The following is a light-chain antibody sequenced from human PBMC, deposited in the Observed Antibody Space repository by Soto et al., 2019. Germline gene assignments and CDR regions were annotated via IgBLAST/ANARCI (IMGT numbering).Light chain of an antibody. CDR3: QQYGSSPIT. J-gene: IGKJ5*01. V-gene: IGKV3-20*01. Sequence: EIVLTQSPGTLSLSPGERATLSCRASQSVSSSHLAWYHQKPGQAPRLLIYGASSRASGIPDRLSGTGSGTDFTLTISRLEPEDFAVYYCQQYGSSPITFGQGTRLEIK. CDR2: GAS. CDR1: QSVSSSH.